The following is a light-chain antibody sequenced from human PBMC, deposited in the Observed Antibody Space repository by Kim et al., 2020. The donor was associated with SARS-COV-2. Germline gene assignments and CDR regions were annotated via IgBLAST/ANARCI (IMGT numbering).Light chain of an antibody. CDR3: QQYNSYSLFSTWT. Sequence: DIQMTQSPSTLSASVGDRVTITCRASQSISSWLAWYQQKPGKAPKLLIYKASSLESGVPSRFSGSGSGTEFTLTISSLQPDDFATYYCQQYNSYSLFSTWTFGQGTKVDIK. J-gene: IGKJ1*01. V-gene: IGKV1-5*03. CDR2: KAS. CDR1: QSISSW.